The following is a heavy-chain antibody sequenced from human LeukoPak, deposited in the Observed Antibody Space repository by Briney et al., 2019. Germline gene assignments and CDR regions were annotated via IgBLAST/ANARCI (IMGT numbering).Heavy chain of an antibody. D-gene: IGHD3-22*01. CDR3: AKSIYYDSSGYLDY. CDR2: ISWNSGSI. V-gene: IGHV3-9*01. Sequence: GRSLRLSCAASGFTFDDYAMHWVRQAPGNGLEWVSGISWNSGSIGYADSVKGRFTISRDNAKNSLYLQMNSLRAEDTALYYCAKSIYYDSSGYLDYWGQGTLVTVSS. J-gene: IGHJ4*02. CDR1: GFTFDDYA.